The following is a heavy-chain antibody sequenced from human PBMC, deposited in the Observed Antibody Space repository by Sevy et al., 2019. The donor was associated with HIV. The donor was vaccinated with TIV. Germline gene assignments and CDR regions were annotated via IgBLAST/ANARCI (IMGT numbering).Heavy chain of an antibody. V-gene: IGHV3-30-3*01. Sequence: GGSLRLSCAASGFTFSSYAMHWVRQAPGKGLEWVAVISYDGSNKYYADSVKGRFTISRDNSKNTLDLQMNSLRAEDTAVYYCARGGDSSGYYYNAFDIWGQGTMVTVSS. CDR3: ARGGDSSGYYYNAFDI. D-gene: IGHD3-22*01. CDR1: GFTFSSYA. CDR2: ISYDGSNK. J-gene: IGHJ3*02.